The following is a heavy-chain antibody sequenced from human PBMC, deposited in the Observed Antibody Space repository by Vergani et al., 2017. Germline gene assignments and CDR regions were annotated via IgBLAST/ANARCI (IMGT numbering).Heavy chain of an antibody. CDR3: VSARCSGSYLMSNWFDS. Sequence: EVQLVESGGGLIHPGGSLRLSCEGSGFSFSGYWMHWVRQSPEKGLVWVSRIKSDGSITNYADSVKGRFTISRDNAKNTLYLEMNSLRGDDTAIYYCVSARCSGSYLMSNWFDSWGQGTLVTVSS. CDR2: IKSDGSIT. V-gene: IGHV3-74*01. J-gene: IGHJ5*01. D-gene: IGHD5-12*01. CDR1: GFSFSGYW.